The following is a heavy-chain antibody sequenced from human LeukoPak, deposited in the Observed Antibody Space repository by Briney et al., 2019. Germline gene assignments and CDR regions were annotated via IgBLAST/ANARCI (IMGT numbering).Heavy chain of an antibody. D-gene: IGHD1-7*01. CDR3: ARDSGTTGEVKFDP. CDR2: IYSSGST. V-gene: IGHV4-59*12. J-gene: IGHJ5*02. CDR1: GASINSYY. Sequence: PSETLSLTCTVSGASINSYYWSWIRQPPGKGLEWIGYIYSSGSTNYNPSLKSRVTISVDTSKNQFSLKLTSMTAADTAVYYCARDSGTTGEVKFDPWGQGTLVTVSS.